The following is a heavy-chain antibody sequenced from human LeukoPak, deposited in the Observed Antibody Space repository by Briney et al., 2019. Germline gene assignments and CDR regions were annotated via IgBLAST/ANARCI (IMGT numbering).Heavy chain of an antibody. J-gene: IGHJ4*02. CDR3: ARHCTSTSCYDY. CDR1: GFTFSSNW. D-gene: IGHD2-2*01. Sequence: GESLRLSXAASGFTFSSNWMHWVRQAPGKGLVWVSRINHDGSSTSYADSVKGRFTISRDNAKNTLYLQMNSLRAEDTALYFCARHCTSTSCYDYWGQGTLVTFSS. V-gene: IGHV3-74*01. CDR2: INHDGSST.